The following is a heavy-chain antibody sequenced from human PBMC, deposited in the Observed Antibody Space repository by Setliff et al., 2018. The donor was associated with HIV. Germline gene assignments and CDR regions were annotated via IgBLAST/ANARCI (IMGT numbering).Heavy chain of an antibody. CDR1: GYTFTRYY. D-gene: IGHD2-15*01. CDR2: INPSGGST. CDR3: ARDRCSGGSCYTLDY. J-gene: IGHJ4*02. Sequence: GASVKVSCKASGYTFTRYYMHWVRQAPGQGLEWTGIINPSGGSTSSAQKFQGRITMTRDTSTSTVYMELSSLRSEDTAVYYCARDRCSGGSCYTLDYWGQGTLVTVSS. V-gene: IGHV1-46*01.